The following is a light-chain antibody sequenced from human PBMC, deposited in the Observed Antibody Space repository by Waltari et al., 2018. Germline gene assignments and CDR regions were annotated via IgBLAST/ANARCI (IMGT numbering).Light chain of an antibody. Sequence: DIQLTQSPPSPSASVGDRVTITCRASQDITNYLNWYQQKPGKAPKLLIHDASKLEIGVPSRFSGSQPGTHFTLTISSLQPEDIGTYYCQRYDNLPIFAFGPGTKVEI. CDR1: QDITNY. CDR2: DAS. J-gene: IGKJ3*01. CDR3: QRYDNLPIFA. V-gene: IGKV1-33*01.